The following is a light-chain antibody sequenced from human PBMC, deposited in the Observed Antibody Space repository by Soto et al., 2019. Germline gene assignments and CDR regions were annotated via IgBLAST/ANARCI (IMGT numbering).Light chain of an antibody. J-gene: IGKJ1*01. CDR1: QSVVYSDGIAY. Sequence: DVVMTQSPLSLPVTLGQPASISCRSSQSVVYSDGIAYLTWFQQRPGQSPRRLIYRVSNRDSGVPDRFSGSGSGTDFTLKISRVEAGDVGVYYCMQGAHWPPTFGRGTKVEIK. V-gene: IGKV2-30*01. CDR3: MQGAHWPPT. CDR2: RVS.